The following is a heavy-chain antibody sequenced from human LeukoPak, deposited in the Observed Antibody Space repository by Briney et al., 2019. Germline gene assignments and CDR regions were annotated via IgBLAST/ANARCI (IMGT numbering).Heavy chain of an antibody. CDR1: GFTFSRYA. J-gene: IGHJ3*02. V-gene: IGHV3-30-3*01. CDR3: ARPSTVVHFEDAFDI. D-gene: IGHD4-23*01. Sequence: PGRSLRLACAASGFTFSRYAIHWVRQAPGKGREWVAVISYDRSNKYYADSVKGRFTLSRDNSKNTLYLQMNSLRAEDTAVYYCARPSTVVHFEDAFDIWGQGTMVTVSS. CDR2: ISYDRSNK.